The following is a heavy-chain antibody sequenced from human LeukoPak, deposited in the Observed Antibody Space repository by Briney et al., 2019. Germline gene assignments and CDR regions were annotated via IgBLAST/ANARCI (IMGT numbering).Heavy chain of an antibody. Sequence: GGSLRLSCAASGFTFSSYEMNWVRQAPGKGLEWVSYISSSGSTIYYADSVKGRFTIPRDNAKNSLYLQMNSLRAEDTAVYYCASRRGSGSSSVTANHYWGQGTLVTVSS. J-gene: IGHJ4*02. CDR3: ASRRGSGSSSVTANHY. D-gene: IGHD3-10*01. V-gene: IGHV3-48*03. CDR2: ISSSGSTI. CDR1: GFTFSSYE.